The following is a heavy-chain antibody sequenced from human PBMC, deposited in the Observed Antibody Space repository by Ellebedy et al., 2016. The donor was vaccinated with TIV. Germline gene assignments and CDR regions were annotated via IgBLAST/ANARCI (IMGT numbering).Heavy chain of an antibody. V-gene: IGHV3-11*04. CDR1: GFTFSGYY. D-gene: IGHD2-2*01. J-gene: IGHJ3*02. CDR2: ISYTGDLM. CDR3: ARDTVQVPSGDVFDI. Sequence: GESLKISCAASGFTFSGYYMSWFRQAPGKGPEWVSYISYTGDLMYYADSVKGRFTISRDNARNSLYLQMNSLRVDDTAVYYCARDTVQVPSGDVFDIWGQGTTVTVSS.